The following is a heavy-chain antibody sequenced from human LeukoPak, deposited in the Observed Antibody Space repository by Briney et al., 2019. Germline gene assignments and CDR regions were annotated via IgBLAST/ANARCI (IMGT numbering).Heavy chain of an antibody. CDR3: ERDGQELAFDK. J-gene: IGHJ4*02. V-gene: IGHV3-74*01. Sequence: GGSLRLSCAASGFTFSNYWMHWVRQTPGKGLVWVSRIGTDGAYTSSADSVKGRFTMSRDNAKNALYLQMNSLRVEDTAVYYCERDGQELAFDKWGQGTLVTVSS. D-gene: IGHD1-1*01. CDR1: GFTFSNYW. CDR2: IGTDGAYT.